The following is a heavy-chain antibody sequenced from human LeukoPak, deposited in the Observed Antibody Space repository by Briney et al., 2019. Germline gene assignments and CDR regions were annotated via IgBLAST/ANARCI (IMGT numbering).Heavy chain of an antibody. CDR2: IYYSGST. CDR3: ARGRPNYDFWSGYRFDAFDI. CDR1: GGSFSGYY. V-gene: IGHV4-59*01. Sequence: PSETLSLTCAVYGGSFSGYYWSWIRQPPGKGLEWIGYIYYSGSTNYNPSLKSRVTISVDTSKNQFSLKLSSVTAADTAVYYCARGRPNYDFWSGYRFDAFDIWGQGTMVTVSS. J-gene: IGHJ3*02. D-gene: IGHD3-3*01.